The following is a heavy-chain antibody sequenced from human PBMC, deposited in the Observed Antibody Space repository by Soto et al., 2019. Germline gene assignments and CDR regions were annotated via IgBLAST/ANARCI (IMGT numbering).Heavy chain of an antibody. CDR1: GYTFTSYA. J-gene: IGHJ5*02. V-gene: IGHV1-3*01. CDR3: ARDRSVYSNNNWFDP. Sequence: GASVKVSCKASGYTFTSYAMHWVRQAPGQRLEWMGWINAGNGNTKYSQKFQGRVTITRDTSASTAYMELSSLRSEDTAVYYCARDRSVYSNNNWFDPWGQGTLVTVSS. D-gene: IGHD4-4*01. CDR2: INAGNGNT.